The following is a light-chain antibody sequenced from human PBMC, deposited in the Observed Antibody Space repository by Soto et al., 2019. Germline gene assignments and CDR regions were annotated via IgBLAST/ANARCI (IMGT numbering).Light chain of an antibody. Sequence: DIQMTQSPSTLSASVGDRVTLTCPASHSITSWLASFHQKPGKAPKFLIYDVSTLERGVQSRFSGSGSGTEFTLTINSLQTDDFATYYCQQYNRYPYTFGQGTKVDIK. V-gene: IGKV1-5*01. CDR1: HSITSW. J-gene: IGKJ2*01. CDR3: QQYNRYPYT. CDR2: DVS.